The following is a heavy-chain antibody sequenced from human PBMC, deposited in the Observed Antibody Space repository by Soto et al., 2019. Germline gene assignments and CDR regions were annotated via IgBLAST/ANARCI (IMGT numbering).Heavy chain of an antibody. CDR3: VKGWSEY. Sequence: GGSLRLSGVVSEFTFSSSWIHWVRQGPWKGLVWVSRMNSDGTFINYADSVKGRFTTSRDNAKNMLYLQMNSLRAEDTALYYCVKGWSEYFGQGTQVTVSS. J-gene: IGHJ4*02. D-gene: IGHD2-15*01. CDR1: EFTFSSSW. CDR2: MNSDGTFI. V-gene: IGHV3-74*01.